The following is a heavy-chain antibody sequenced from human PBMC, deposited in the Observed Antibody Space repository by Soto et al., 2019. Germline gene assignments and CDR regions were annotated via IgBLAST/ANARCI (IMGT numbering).Heavy chain of an antibody. Sequence: GSLRLSCAASGFSVSSNYMSWVRQAPGKGLEWVSVIYSGGSTYYADSVKGRFTISRDNSKNTLYLQMNSLRAEDTAVYYCARVGRDDAFDIWGQGTMVTVSS. J-gene: IGHJ3*02. CDR3: ARVGRDDAFDI. CDR2: IYSGGST. CDR1: GFSVSSNY. D-gene: IGHD3-10*01. V-gene: IGHV3-66*01.